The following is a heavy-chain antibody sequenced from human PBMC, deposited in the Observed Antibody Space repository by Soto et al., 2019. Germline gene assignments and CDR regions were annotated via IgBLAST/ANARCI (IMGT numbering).Heavy chain of an antibody. J-gene: IGHJ5*02. V-gene: IGHV3-23*01. CDR1: GFSFSSYA. Sequence: PGGSLRLSCAASGFSFSSYAMTWVRQAPGKGLEWVSAITSSGGATYYADSVKGRFTISRDNSKNTLNLQMNSLRAEDTAVYYCAKGYYDMPYDPWGQGTLVTVSS. CDR2: ITSSGGAT. CDR3: AKGYYDMPYDP. D-gene: IGHD3-9*01.